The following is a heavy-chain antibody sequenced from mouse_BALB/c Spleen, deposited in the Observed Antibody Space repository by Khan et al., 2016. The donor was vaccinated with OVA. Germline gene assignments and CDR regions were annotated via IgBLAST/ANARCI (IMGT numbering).Heavy chain of an antibody. CDR3: ERSGYGSIGY. V-gene: IGHV1S29*02. Sequence: VQLQQSGPELVKPGASVKISCKASGYTFTDYNMDWVRQSQGESLEWIGYIFPNTGGTGYNQKFKTKAKLTVDSSSSTAYMELRSLTSEDSAVYFCERSGYGSIGYWGQGTLVTVSA. CDR1: GYTFTDYN. D-gene: IGHD1-2*01. CDR2: IFPNTGGT. J-gene: IGHJ3*01.